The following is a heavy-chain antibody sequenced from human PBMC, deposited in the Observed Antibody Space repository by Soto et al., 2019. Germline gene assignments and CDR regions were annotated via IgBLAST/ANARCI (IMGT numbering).Heavy chain of an antibody. Sequence: QVQLVESGGGVVQPGRSLRLSCAASGFIFSNYAMHWVRQAPGQGLEWVALIWSDGSYENYAESVKGRFIISRDNSKNTLYVQMNSLRVEDTAVYFCARGTGSGSFLIDYWGQGTLVTVSS. J-gene: IGHJ4*02. CDR3: ARGTGSGSFLIDY. V-gene: IGHV3-33*01. D-gene: IGHD3-10*01. CDR2: IWSDGSYE. CDR1: GFIFSNYA.